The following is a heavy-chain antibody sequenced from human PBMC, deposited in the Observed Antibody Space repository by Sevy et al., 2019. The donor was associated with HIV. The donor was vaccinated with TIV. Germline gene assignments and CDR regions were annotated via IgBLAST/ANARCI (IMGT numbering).Heavy chain of an antibody. V-gene: IGHV3-33*01. CDR2: IWYDGSNK. D-gene: IGHD4-17*01. CDR1: GFTFSSYG. J-gene: IGHJ6*02. Sequence: GGSLRLSCAASGFTFSSYGMHWVRQAPGKGLEWVAVIWYDGSNKYYAYSGKGRFTISSDNSKNTLYLQMNSLRAEDTAVYYCARDRIGTVTRIYYYYGMDVWGQGTTVTVSS. CDR3: ARDRIGTVTRIYYYYGMDV.